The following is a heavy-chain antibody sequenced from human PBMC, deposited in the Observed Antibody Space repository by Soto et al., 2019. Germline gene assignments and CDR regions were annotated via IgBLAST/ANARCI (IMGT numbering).Heavy chain of an antibody. CDR3: AARGPGRMAYDI. J-gene: IGHJ3*02. Sequence: ASVKVSCKASGYTFTSYGISWVRQAPGQGLEWMGWISAYNGNTNYAQKLQGRVTMTTDTSTSTVYMELSSLRSEDTAVYYCAARGPGRMAYDIWSQGTMVTVSS. CDR1: GYTFTSYG. D-gene: IGHD1-26*01. CDR2: ISAYNGNT. V-gene: IGHV1-18*01.